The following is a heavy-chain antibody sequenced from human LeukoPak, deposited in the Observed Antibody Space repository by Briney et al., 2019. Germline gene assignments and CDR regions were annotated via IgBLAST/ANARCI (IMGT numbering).Heavy chain of an antibody. Sequence: HTGGSLRLSCAASGFTLSNYVIHWVRQAPGKGLEWVAVISYDGNNKYYTDSVKGRFTISRDNAKNTLYLQMDSLRAEDTAVYYCAKQMAVDYFDYWGQGTLVTVSS. CDR3: AKQMAVDYFDY. V-gene: IGHV3-30*18. CDR1: GFTLSNYV. J-gene: IGHJ4*02. D-gene: IGHD5-24*01. CDR2: ISYDGNNK.